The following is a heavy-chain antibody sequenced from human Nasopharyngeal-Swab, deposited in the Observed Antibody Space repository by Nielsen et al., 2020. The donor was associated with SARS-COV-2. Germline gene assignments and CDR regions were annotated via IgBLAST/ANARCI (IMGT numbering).Heavy chain of an antibody. D-gene: IGHD2/OR15-2a*01. CDR2: INHSGST. Sequence: WIRQPPGKGLEWIGEINHSGSTNYNPSLKSRVTISVDTSKNQFSLKLGSVTAADTAVYYCARGYPRIGDYYYGMDVWGQGTTVTVSS. V-gene: IGHV4-34*01. J-gene: IGHJ6*02. CDR3: ARGYPRIGDYYYGMDV.